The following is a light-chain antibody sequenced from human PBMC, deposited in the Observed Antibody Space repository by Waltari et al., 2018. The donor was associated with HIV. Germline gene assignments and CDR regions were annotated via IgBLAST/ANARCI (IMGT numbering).Light chain of an antibody. Sequence: LNEPSSPSGTHAERVPMPVCASAADIGRHSVYWYQQRPGTAPKLLLYRNNQLPSGVPDRFSGSKSGTSASLAISGLRSEDEADYYCAAWDDSLGGWVFGGGTKLTVL. CDR1: AADIGRHS. CDR3: AAWDDSLGGWV. J-gene: IGLJ3*02. CDR2: RNN. V-gene: IGLV1-47*01.